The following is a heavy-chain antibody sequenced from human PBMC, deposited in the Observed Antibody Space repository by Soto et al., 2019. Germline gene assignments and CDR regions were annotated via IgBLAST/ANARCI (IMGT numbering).Heavy chain of an antibody. CDR3: ARDSHSLNYGMDV. Sequence: QVQLVQSGAEVKKPGASVKVSCKACGYTFTGYYMHWVRQAPGPGLEWMGWINPNSGGTNYAQKFQGWVTMTRDTSISTAYMELSRLRSDDTAVYYCARDSHSLNYGMDVWGQGTTVTVSS. D-gene: IGHD6-13*01. CDR1: GYTFTGYY. J-gene: IGHJ6*02. V-gene: IGHV1-2*04. CDR2: INPNSGGT.